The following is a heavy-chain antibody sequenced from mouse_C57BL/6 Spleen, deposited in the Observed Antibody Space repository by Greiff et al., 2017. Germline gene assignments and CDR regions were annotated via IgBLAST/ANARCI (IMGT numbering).Heavy chain of an antibody. V-gene: IGHV1-15*01. CDR1: GYTFTDYE. J-gene: IGHJ2*01. CDR2: IDPETGGP. CDR3: TRYGTPFDY. Sequence: QVQLQQSGAELVRPGASVTLSCKASGYTFTDYEMHWVKQTPVHGLEWLGAIDPETGGPAYNQKYKGKAILTAAKSSSTADMELRSLTSEDSAVYYWTRYGTPFDYWGQGTTRTGSA. D-gene: IGHD4-1*01.